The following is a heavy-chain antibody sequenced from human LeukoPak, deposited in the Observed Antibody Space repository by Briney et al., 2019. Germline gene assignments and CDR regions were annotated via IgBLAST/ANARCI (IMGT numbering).Heavy chain of an antibody. Sequence: GASVKVSCKASGYTFTGYYMHWVRQAPGQGLEWMGVISPSGGSTTYAQKFQGRVTLTRDMSTSTDYLELSSLRSEDTAAYYCARDSSSSEWFDPWGQGTLVTVSS. D-gene: IGHD6-6*01. CDR3: ARDSSSSEWFDP. CDR2: ISPSGGST. CDR1: GYTFTGYY. J-gene: IGHJ5*02. V-gene: IGHV1-46*01.